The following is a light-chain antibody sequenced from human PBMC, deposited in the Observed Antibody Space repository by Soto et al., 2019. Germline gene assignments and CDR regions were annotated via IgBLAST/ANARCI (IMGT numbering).Light chain of an antibody. CDR3: QQYGSSPQWT. CDR2: GAS. J-gene: IGKJ1*01. Sequence: EVVLTQSPATLSVSPGERATLSCRASQSVSSNLAWYQQKPGQAPRLLIYGASTGATGIPARFSGSGSRTEFTLTISSLQSEDFAVYYCQQYGSSPQWTFGQGTKVDIK. CDR1: QSVSSN. V-gene: IGKV3-15*01.